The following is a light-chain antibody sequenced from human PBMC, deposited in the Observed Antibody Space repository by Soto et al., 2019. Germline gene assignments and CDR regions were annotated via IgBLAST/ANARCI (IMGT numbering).Light chain of an antibody. Sequence: EDILTHSPGTLSLTPEGRATLSCRASQSVSRRLAWYQQRPGQSPRLLISGASMRASGVPVRFIGSGSGTDFTLTITRLEPEDFAVYYCQQYGGSPITFGLGTRLEI. CDR2: GAS. CDR3: QQYGGSPIT. CDR1: QSVSRR. J-gene: IGKJ5*01. V-gene: IGKV3-20*01.